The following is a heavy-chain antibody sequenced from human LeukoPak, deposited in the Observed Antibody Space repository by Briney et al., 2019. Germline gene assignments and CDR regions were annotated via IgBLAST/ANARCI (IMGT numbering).Heavy chain of an antibody. Sequence: GGSSRLSCAASGFTFSSYGMHWVRQAPGKGLEWVAFIRYDGSNKYYADSVKGRFTISRDNSKNTLYLQMNSLRAEDTAVYYCAKSFGIAAAGIDYWGQGTLVTVSS. CDR2: IRYDGSNK. D-gene: IGHD6-13*01. CDR1: GFTFSSYG. V-gene: IGHV3-30*02. CDR3: AKSFGIAAAGIDY. J-gene: IGHJ4*02.